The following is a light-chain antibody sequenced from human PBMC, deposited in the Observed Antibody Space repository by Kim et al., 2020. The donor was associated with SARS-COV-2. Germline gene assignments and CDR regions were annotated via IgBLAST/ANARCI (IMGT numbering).Light chain of an antibody. Sequence: DIQMTQSPSSLSASVGDRVTITCRASQGISNHLAWYQQKPGKVPKLLIYAASTLQSGVPSRFSGSGSGTDFTLTISSLQPEDFATYYCQKYNSAPRTFGQGTKVHIK. CDR2: AAS. CDR3: QKYNSAPRT. V-gene: IGKV1-27*01. CDR1: QGISNH. J-gene: IGKJ1*01.